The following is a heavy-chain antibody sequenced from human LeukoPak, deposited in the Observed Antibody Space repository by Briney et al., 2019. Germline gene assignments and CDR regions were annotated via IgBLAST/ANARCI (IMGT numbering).Heavy chain of an antibody. Sequence: QPGGSLRLSCTTSGFFFGAYAMSWFRQAPGKGLEWVGFIRSKTYGGAIEYAASVKGRFTISRDDSKGIAYLQMNSLKTEDTAVYYCARDQLGGDPDDYYYYYMDVWGKGTTVTVPS. V-gene: IGHV3-49*03. CDR2: IRSKTYGGAI. J-gene: IGHJ6*03. D-gene: IGHD4-17*01. CDR3: ARDQLGGDPDDYYYYYMDV. CDR1: GFFFGAYA.